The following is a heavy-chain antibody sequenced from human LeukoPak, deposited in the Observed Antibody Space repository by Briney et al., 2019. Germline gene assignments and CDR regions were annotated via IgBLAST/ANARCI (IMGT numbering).Heavy chain of an antibody. V-gene: IGHV4-59*08. CDR2: IYYSGST. CDR1: GGSISSYY. J-gene: IGHJ6*02. CDR3: ARQRTKGYSYGFDPYYYYGMDV. D-gene: IGHD5-18*01. Sequence: PSETLSLTCTVSGGSISSYYWSWIRQPPGKGLEWIGYIYYSGSTNYNPSLKSRVTISVDTSKNQFSLKLSSVTAADTAVYYCARQRTKGYSYGFDPYYYYGMDVWGQGTTVTVSS.